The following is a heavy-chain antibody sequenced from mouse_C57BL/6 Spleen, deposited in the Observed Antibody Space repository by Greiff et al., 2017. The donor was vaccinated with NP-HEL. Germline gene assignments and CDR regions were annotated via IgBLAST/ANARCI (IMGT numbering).Heavy chain of an antibody. J-gene: IGHJ4*01. CDR1: GYTFTDYN. CDR2: INPNNGGT. Sequence: VQLQQSGPELVKPGASVKMSCKASGYTFTDYNMHWVKQSHGKSLEWIGYINPNNGGTSYNQKFKGKATLTVNKSSSTAYMELRSLTSEDSAVYYCGGSYYYAMDYWGQGTSVTVSS. CDR3: GGSYYYAMDY. V-gene: IGHV1-22*01.